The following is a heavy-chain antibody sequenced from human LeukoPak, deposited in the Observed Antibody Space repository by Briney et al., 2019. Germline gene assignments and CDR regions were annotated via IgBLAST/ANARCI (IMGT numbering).Heavy chain of an antibody. D-gene: IGHD3-10*01. V-gene: IGHV7-4-1*02. CDR1: GFTFTTYG. Sequence: ASVKVSCTTSGFTFTTYGINWVRQAPGQGLEWMGWINTNTGNPTYAQGFTGRFVFSLDTSVSTAYLQINSLKAEDTAVYYCARDSTTMIRGRNWFDPWGQGTLVTVSS. J-gene: IGHJ5*02. CDR2: INTNTGNP. CDR3: ARDSTTMIRGRNWFDP.